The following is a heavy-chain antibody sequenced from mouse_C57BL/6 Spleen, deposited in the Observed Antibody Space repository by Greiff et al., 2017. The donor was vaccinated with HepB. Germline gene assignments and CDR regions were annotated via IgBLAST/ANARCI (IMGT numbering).Heavy chain of an antibody. D-gene: IGHD1-1*01. Sequence: EVKLVESGGGLVKPGGSLKLSCAASGFTFSDYGMHWVRQAPEKGLEWVAYISSGSSTIYYADTVKGRFTISRDNAKNTLFLQMTSLRSEDTAMYYCARRDYGSPHAMDYWGQGTSVTVSS. CDR2: ISSGSSTI. V-gene: IGHV5-17*01. CDR1: GFTFSDYG. J-gene: IGHJ4*01. CDR3: ARRDYGSPHAMDY.